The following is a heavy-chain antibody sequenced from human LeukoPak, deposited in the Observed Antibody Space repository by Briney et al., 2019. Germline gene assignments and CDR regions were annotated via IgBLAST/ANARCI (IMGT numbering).Heavy chain of an antibody. CDR2: IKTDGRQI. D-gene: IGHD1-1*01. CDR3: GRGGGWKMDY. CDR1: GVIFSDHW. V-gene: IGHV3-7*04. Sequence: GGSLKLSCAASGVIFSDHWMTWVRHAPGKRLEWVATIKTDGRQIYYVDPVKGRFTISRDNEKPPLFLKINSRTAEDTAIYCGGRGGGWKMDYWGQGTLATVSS. J-gene: IGHJ4*02.